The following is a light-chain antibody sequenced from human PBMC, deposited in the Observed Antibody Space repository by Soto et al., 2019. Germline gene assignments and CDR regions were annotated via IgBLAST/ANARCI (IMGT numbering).Light chain of an antibody. J-gene: IGKJ2*01. CDR3: QQYGSSPPYT. V-gene: IGKV3-20*01. CDR1: HSVSSTY. CDR2: GAS. Sequence: EIVLTQSPGTLSLSPGERATLSCRASHSVSSTYLAWYQQKPGQAPRLLIYGASSSATGIPDRFSGSGSGTGFTRTINRLEPEDFAVYYCQQYGSSPPYTFGQGTKREIK.